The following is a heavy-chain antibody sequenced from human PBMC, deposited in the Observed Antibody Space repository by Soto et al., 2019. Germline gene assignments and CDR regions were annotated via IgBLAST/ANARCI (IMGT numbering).Heavy chain of an antibody. CDR1: GGSISSDDYY. CDR3: ARDLDGLHDDTSGPFPRPG. D-gene: IGHD3-22*01. J-gene: IGHJ1*01. Sequence: SETLSLTCTVSGGSISSDDYYWSWIRQAPGRGLEWIGYIHSSGSIYYNPSLKSRATMSIDTAGNQFSLKVSSVTVADTAVYYCARDLDGLHDDTSGPFPRPGWGQGTLVTVPQ. CDR2: IHSSGSI. V-gene: IGHV4-30-4*01.